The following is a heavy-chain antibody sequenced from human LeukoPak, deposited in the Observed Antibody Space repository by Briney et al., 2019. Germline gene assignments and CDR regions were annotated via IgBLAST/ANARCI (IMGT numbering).Heavy chain of an antibody. CDR2: ISSSSSTI. CDR3: SKWKAIVLVPAARSPIDY. D-gene: IGHD2-2*01. Sequence: GGSLRLSCAASGFTFSSYSMNWVRQAPGKGLEWVSYISSSSSTIYYADSVKGRFTISRDNSKHTLYLQMNSLRAEDTAVYYCSKWKAIVLVPAARSPIDYWGQGTLVTVS. J-gene: IGHJ4*02. CDR1: GFTFSSYS. V-gene: IGHV3-48*01.